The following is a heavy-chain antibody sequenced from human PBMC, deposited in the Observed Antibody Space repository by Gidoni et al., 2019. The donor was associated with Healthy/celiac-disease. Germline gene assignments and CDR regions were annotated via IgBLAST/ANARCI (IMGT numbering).Heavy chain of an antibody. D-gene: IGHD3-10*01. CDR3: AREIMVRGVIITGWFDP. J-gene: IGHJ5*02. CDR2: IYYSGST. Sequence: QVQLQESGPGLVKPSQTLSLTCPVSGGSIRSGGYYWSWIRQHPGKGLEWIGYIYYSGSTYYNPSLKSRVTISVDTSKNQFSLKLSSVTAADTAVYYCAREIMVRGVIITGWFDPWGQGTLVTVSS. CDR1: GGSIRSGGYY. V-gene: IGHV4-31*03.